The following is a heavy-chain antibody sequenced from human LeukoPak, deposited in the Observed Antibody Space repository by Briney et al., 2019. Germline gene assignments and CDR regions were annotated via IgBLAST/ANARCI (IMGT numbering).Heavy chain of an antibody. CDR2: INHSGST. CDR1: GGSFSGYY. CDR3: ARLVGATGGY. J-gene: IGHJ4*02. V-gene: IGHV4-34*01. Sequence: SETLSLNCAVYGGSFSGYYWSWIRQPPGKGLEWIGEINHSGSTNYNPSLKSRVTISVDTSKNQFSLKLSSVTAADTAVYYCARLVGATGGYWGQGTLVTVSS. D-gene: IGHD1-26*01.